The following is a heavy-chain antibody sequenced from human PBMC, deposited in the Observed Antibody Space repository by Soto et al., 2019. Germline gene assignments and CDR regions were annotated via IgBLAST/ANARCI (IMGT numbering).Heavy chain of an antibody. V-gene: IGHV4-31*03. CDR1: GGSISSGGYY. Sequence: QVQLQESGPGLVKPSQPLSLTCTVSGGSISSGGYYWSWIRQHPGKGLEWIGYIYYSGSTYYNPSLKSRVTIPVDTYKNQFTLKLSSVTAADTSVYYCARGRAYGDHYYFDSWGQGTLVTVSS. D-gene: IGHD4-17*01. CDR2: IYYSGST. J-gene: IGHJ4*02. CDR3: ARGRAYGDHYYFDS.